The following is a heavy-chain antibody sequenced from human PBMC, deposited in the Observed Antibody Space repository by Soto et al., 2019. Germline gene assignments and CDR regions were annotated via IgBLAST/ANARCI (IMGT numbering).Heavy chain of an antibody. J-gene: IGHJ4*02. CDR1: GGTFSSYA. Sequence: SVKGSCKASGGTFSSYAISWVRQAPGQGLEWMGGIIPIFGTANYAQKFQGRVTITADESTSTAYMELSSLRSEDTAAYYCARASERSVAPNFDYWGQGTRVTIS. V-gene: IGHV1-69*13. CDR3: ARASERSVAPNFDY. D-gene: IGHD2-15*01. CDR2: IIPIFGTA.